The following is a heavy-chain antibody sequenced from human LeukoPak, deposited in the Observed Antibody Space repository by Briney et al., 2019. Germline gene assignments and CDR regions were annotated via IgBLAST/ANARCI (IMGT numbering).Heavy chain of an antibody. CDR3: ARGLVLTDYGDCLDY. V-gene: IGHV1-18*01. Sequence: ASVKVSCKASGYTFTSYGISWVRQAPGQGLEWMGWISAYNGNTNYAQKLQGRVTMTTDTSTSTAYMELRSLRSDDTAVYYCARGLVLTDYGDCLDYWGQGTLVTVSS. CDR1: GYTFTSYG. J-gene: IGHJ4*02. CDR2: ISAYNGNT. D-gene: IGHD4-17*01.